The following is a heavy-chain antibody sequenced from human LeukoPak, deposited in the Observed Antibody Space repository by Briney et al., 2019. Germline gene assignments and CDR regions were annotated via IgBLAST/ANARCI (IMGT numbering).Heavy chain of an antibody. Sequence: ASVKVSCKASGYTFTGYYMHWVRQAPGQGLEWMGWINPNSGGTNYAQKFQGRVTMTRDTSISTAYMELSRLRSDDTAVYYCARGRWAYGSGSYHDYWGQGTLVTVSS. J-gene: IGHJ4*02. CDR1: GYTFTGYY. D-gene: IGHD3-10*01. V-gene: IGHV1-2*02. CDR3: ARGRWAYGSGSYHDY. CDR2: INPNSGGT.